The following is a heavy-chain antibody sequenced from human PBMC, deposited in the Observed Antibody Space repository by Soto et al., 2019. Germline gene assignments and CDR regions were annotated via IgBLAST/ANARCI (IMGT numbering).Heavy chain of an antibody. J-gene: IGHJ6*02. Sequence: QVQLVESGGGVVQPGRSLRLSCAASGFTFSSYGMHWVRQAPGKGLEWVAVISYDGSNKYYADSVKGRFTISRDNSKNTXXLXMXXLRAEDTAVYYCAKDRKYCGGDCYLLYYYYFGMDVWGQGTTVTVSS. D-gene: IGHD2-21*02. CDR1: GFTFSSYG. CDR3: AKDRKYCGGDCYLLYYYYFGMDV. V-gene: IGHV3-30*18. CDR2: ISYDGSNK.